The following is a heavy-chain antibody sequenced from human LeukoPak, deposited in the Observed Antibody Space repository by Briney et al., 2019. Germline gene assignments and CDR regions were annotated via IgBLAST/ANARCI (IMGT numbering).Heavy chain of an antibody. CDR1: GFTFSSYS. D-gene: IGHD4-11*01. CDR3: ARDPDYSNYEYYYYGMDV. J-gene: IGHJ6*02. CDR2: ISSSSSYI. Sequence: TGGSLRLSCAASGFTFSSYSMNRVRQAPGKGLEWVSSISSSSSYIYYADSVKGRFTISRDNAKNSLYLQMNSLRAEDTAVYYCARDPDYSNYEYYYYGMDVWGQGTTVTVSS. V-gene: IGHV3-21*01.